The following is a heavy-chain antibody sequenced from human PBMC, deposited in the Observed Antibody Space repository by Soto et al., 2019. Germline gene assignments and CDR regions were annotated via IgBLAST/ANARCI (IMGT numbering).Heavy chain of an antibody. CDR1: GYTLTELS. D-gene: IGHD5-18*01. CDR3: ARKPRVTLNWFDP. CDR2: FDPEDGET. Sequence: ASVKVSCKVSGYTLTELSMHWVRQAPGKGLEWMGGFDPEDGETIYAQKFQGRVTITADKSTSTAYMELSSLRSEDTAVYYCARKPRVTLNWFDPWGQGTLVTVSS. J-gene: IGHJ5*02. V-gene: IGHV1-24*01.